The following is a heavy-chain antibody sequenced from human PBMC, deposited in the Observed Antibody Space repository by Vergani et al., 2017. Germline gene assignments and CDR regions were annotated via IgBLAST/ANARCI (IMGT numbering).Heavy chain of an antibody. CDR3: AGRSRIVYDIFSGTQYFCDF. CDR1: GFSIDNGYY. V-gene: IGHV4-38-2*01. D-gene: IGHD3-9*01. Sequence: QVQLQESGPGLVKPSETLSLTCAVSGFSIDNGYYWDWIRQPPGKGLEWIGSIYRTGRTHFNPSLKSRVTISVDTSNNHFSLRLNSLTAADTAVYYCAGRSRIVYDIFSGTQYFCDFGGKGTRVTVAS. CDR2: IYRTGRT. J-gene: IGHJ4*02.